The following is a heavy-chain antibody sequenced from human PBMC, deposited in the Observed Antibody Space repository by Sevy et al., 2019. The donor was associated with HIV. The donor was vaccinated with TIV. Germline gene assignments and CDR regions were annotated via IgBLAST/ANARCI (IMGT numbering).Heavy chain of an antibody. J-gene: IGHJ4*02. Sequence: GGSLRLSCEAFGFSFSNYGMHWVRQAPGKGPEWVSSIRLDGNDKQYADPVKGRFTISRDNSKNTLNLQMNSLRAEDTAVYYCARDPGYSGYDWGALTYYFDYWGQGTLVTVSS. CDR3: ARDPGYSGYDWGALTYYFDY. D-gene: IGHD5-12*01. CDR1: GFSFSNYG. V-gene: IGHV3-30*02. CDR2: IRLDGNDK.